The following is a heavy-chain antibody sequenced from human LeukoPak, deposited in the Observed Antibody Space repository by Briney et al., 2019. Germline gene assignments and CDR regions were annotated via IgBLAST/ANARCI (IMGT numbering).Heavy chain of an antibody. D-gene: IGHD5-24*01. V-gene: IGHV7-4-1*02. CDR2: INTNTGNP. J-gene: IGHJ1*01. CDR3: ARLYGRWLHYAEYFQH. CDR1: GYTFTSYA. Sequence: ASVKVSCKASGYTFTSYAMNWVRQAPGQGLEWMGWINTNTGNPTYAQGFTGRFVFSLDTSVSTAYLQLSSLKAEDTAVYYCARLYGRWLHYAEYFQHWGQGTLVTVSS.